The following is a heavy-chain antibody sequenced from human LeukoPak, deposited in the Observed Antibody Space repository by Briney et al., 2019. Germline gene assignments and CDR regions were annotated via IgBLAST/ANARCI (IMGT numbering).Heavy chain of an antibody. CDR2: MYYSGNT. CDR1: GYSISDGHY. V-gene: IGHV4-38-2*02. Sequence: SETLSLTCAVSGYSISDGHYWGWIRQPPGKGLEWIATMYYSGNTNYNPSLKSRVTISVDTSKNQFSLKLSSVTAADTAVYYCAREDTYYYYMDVWGKGTTVTVSS. J-gene: IGHJ6*03. CDR3: AREDTYYYYMDV. D-gene: IGHD5-18*01.